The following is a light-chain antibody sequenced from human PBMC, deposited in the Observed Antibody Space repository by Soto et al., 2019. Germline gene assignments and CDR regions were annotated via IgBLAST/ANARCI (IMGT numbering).Light chain of an antibody. CDR3: QQYNNWPPMYT. Sequence: EIVMTQSPATLSVSPGERATLSCRASQSVSSNLAWYQQKAGQAPRLLINGASTRAIGIPARFSGSGSGTEFTLTLSRLQSEDFAVYYCQQYNNWPPMYTFGQGTKLEIK. V-gene: IGKV3-15*01. CDR2: GAS. J-gene: IGKJ2*01. CDR1: QSVSSN.